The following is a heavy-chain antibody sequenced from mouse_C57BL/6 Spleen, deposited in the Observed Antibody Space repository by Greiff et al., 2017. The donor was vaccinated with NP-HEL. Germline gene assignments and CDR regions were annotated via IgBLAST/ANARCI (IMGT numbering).Heavy chain of an antibody. J-gene: IGHJ2*01. V-gene: IGHV1-26*01. D-gene: IGHD2-4*01. CDR1: GYTFTDYY. CDR3: ARWYYDYDGYYCDY. Sequence: EVQLQQSGPELVKPGASVKISCKASGYTFTDYYMNWVKQSHGKSLEWIGDINPNNGGTSYIQKFKGKATLTVDKASSTAYMELRSLTSEDSAVEYWARWYYDYDGYYCDYWGQGTTLTVSS. CDR2: INPNNGGT.